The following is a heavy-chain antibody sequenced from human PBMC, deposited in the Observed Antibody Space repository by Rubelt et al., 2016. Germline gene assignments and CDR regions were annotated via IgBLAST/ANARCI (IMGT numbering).Heavy chain of an antibody. D-gene: IGHD3-22*01. CDR1: GYTFTSYA. CDR2: INAGNGNT. Sequence: QVQLVQSGAEVKKPGASVKVSCKASGYTFTSYAMHWVRQAPGQRLEWMGWINAGNGNTKYSQKFQGRGTSTRDTSASTAYMELSSLRSEDTAVYYCARYYYDSSGYVYFDYWGQGTLVTVSS. V-gene: IGHV1-3*01. J-gene: IGHJ4*02. CDR3: ARYYYDSSGYVYFDY.